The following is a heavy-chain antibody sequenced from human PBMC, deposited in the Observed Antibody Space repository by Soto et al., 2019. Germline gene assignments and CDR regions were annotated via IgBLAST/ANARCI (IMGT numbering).Heavy chain of an antibody. CDR1: GFTFSSYA. CDR3: AKDINGGYCSGGSCYFDY. D-gene: IGHD2-15*01. CDR2: IRGSGGST. V-gene: IGHV3-23*01. Sequence: GGSLRLSCAASGFTFSSYAMSWVRQAPGKGLEWVSAIRGSGGSTYYADSVKGRFTISRDNSKNTLYLQMNSLRAEDTAVYYCAKDINGGYCSGGSCYFDYWGQGTLVTVSS. J-gene: IGHJ4*02.